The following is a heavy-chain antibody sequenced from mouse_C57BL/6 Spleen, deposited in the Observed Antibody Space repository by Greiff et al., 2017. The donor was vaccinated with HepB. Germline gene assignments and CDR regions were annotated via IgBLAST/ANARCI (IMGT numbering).Heavy chain of an antibody. Sequence: EVKLVESGEGLVKPGGSLKLSCAASGFTFSSYAMSWVRQTPEKRLEWVAYISSGGDYIYYADTVKGRFTISRDNARNTPYMQLSSLRSEDTAMYYCTRVGGNDVLYFDVWGTGTTVTVSS. D-gene: IGHD2-2*01. J-gene: IGHJ1*03. CDR1: GFTFSSYA. CDR2: ISSGGDYI. CDR3: TRVGGNDVLYFDV. V-gene: IGHV5-9-1*02.